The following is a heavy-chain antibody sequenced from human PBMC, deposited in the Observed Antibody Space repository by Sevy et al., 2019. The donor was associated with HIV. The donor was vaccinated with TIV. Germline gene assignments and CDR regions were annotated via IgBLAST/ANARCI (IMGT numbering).Heavy chain of an antibody. CDR1: GGSISSGNYY. V-gene: IGHV4-61*02. CDR2: IYTSGTT. J-gene: IGHJ4*02. Sequence: SETLSLTCTVSGGSISSGNYYWSWIRQPAGKGLEWIGRIYTSGTTNYNPSLKSRDTMSVDTSQNQFSLKLTSVTAADTAVYYCARSYYYDSSGNYVWYYFDSWGQGTLVTVSS. D-gene: IGHD3-22*01. CDR3: ARSYYYDSSGNYVWYYFDS.